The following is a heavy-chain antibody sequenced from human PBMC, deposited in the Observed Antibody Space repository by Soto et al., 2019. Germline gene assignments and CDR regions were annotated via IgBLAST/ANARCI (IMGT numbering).Heavy chain of an antibody. CDR1: GFTFSSYG. CDR2: IWYDGSNK. V-gene: IGHV3-33*01. J-gene: IGHJ6*02. D-gene: IGHD3-9*01. Sequence: GGSLRLSCAASGFTFSSYGMHWVRQAPGKGLEWVAVIWYDGSNKYYADSVKGRFTISRDNSKNTLYLQMNSLRAEDTAVYYCARGGRTYYDILTGYFPDYYYGMDVWGQGTTVTVSS. CDR3: ARGGRTYYDILTGYFPDYYYGMDV.